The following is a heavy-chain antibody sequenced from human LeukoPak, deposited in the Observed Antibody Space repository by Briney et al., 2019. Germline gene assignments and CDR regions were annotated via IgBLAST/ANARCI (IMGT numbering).Heavy chain of an antibody. CDR1: GYAFTNYW. CDR2: MYPGDSDT. J-gene: IGHJ4*02. V-gene: IGHV5-51*01. D-gene: IGHD3-10*01. Sequence: GESLKISCKASGYAFTNYWIGWVRQMPGKGLEWMGIMYPGDSDTRYSPSFQGQVTISADKSISTAYLQWSSLKASDTAMYYCAASTYGSGSYVGFDSWGQGTLVTVSS. CDR3: AASTYGSGSYVGFDS.